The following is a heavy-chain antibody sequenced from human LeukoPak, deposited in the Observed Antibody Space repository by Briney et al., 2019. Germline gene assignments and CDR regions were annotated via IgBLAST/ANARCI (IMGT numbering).Heavy chain of an antibody. D-gene: IGHD6-13*01. V-gene: IGHV3-23*01. CDR1: GFTFSSYA. Sequence: GGSLRLSCAASGFTFSSYAMSWVRQAPGKGLEWVSAISGSGGSTYYADSVKGRFTISRDNSKNTLHLQMNSLRAEDTAVYYCANWYSSSWYGYYYYGMDVWGQGTTVTVSS. CDR2: ISGSGGST. J-gene: IGHJ6*02. CDR3: ANWYSSSWYGYYYYGMDV.